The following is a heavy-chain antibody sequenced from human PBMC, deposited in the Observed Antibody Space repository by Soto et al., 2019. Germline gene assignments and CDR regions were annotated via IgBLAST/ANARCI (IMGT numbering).Heavy chain of an antibody. CDR3: ARDPRQLVKYYFDY. Sequence: ASVKASSKAPGYTYTGCYMQWLRHANRQGLEWMGWINPNSGGTNYAQKFQGWVTMTRDTSISTAYMELSRLRSDDTAVYYCARDPRQLVKYYFDYWGQGTLVTVSS. CDR1: GYTYTGCY. CDR2: INPNSGGT. V-gene: IGHV1-2*04. J-gene: IGHJ4*02. D-gene: IGHD6-6*01.